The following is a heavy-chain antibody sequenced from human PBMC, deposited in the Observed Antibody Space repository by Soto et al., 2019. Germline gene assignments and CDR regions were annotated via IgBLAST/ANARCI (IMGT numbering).Heavy chain of an antibody. D-gene: IGHD2-8*01. CDR2: ISSSSIHI. CDR1: GFTFSSYS. V-gene: IGHV3-21*04. CDR3: AKYILMDTSSIFDC. J-gene: IGHJ4*02. Sequence: GGSLRLSCAASGFTFSSYSINWVRQAPWKGLEWVSSISSSSIHIYYGDSVKGRFTISRDNSKNTLYLEMNNLRADDSAVYYCAKYILMDTSSIFDCWGQRALVTVSS.